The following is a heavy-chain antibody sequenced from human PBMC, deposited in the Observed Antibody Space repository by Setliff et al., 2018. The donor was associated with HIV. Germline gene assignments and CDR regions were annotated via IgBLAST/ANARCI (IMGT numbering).Heavy chain of an antibody. V-gene: IGHV4-61*01. D-gene: IGHD1-26*01. CDR2: MYASGST. J-gene: IGHJ4*02. CDR3: ARGPSGTYYREFDF. CDR1: GDSVSSRSYY. Sequence: SETLSLTCSVSGDSVSSRSYYWGWIRQSPGKGLEWIGYMYASGSTDYNPSLKSRVTISVDRFRNQFSLQLRAVTAADTAVYYCARGPSGTYYREFDFWGQGTLVTVSS.